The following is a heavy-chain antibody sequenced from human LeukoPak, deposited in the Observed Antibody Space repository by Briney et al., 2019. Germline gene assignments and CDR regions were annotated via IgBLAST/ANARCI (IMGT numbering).Heavy chain of an antibody. D-gene: IGHD3-22*01. V-gene: IGHV3-30*02. CDR1: GFTFSSYG. CDR2: IRYDGSNK. J-gene: IGHJ4*02. CDR3: AKDSNYYDSSGYYATFDY. Sequence: PGGSLRLSCAASGFTFSSYGMHWVRQAPGKGLEWVAFIRYDGSNKYYADSVKGRFTISRDNSKNTLYLQMNSLRAEDTAVYYCAKDSNYYDSSGYYATFDYWGQGTLVTVAS.